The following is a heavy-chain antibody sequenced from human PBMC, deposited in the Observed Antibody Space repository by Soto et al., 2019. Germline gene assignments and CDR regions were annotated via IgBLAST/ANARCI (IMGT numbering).Heavy chain of an antibody. CDR1: GSTFSTYN. CDR3: ARDQQLGAYYYGMDV. CDR2: ISSSSTTI. V-gene: IGHV3-48*02. D-gene: IGHD6-13*01. Sequence: EVQLVESGGGLVQPGGSLRLSCEASGSTFSTYNMNWVRQAPGKGLERVSYISSSSTTIYYADSVKGRFTISRDNAKNSLYLEMNSLRDEDTAVYYCARDQQLGAYYYGMDVWGQGTTVTVSS. J-gene: IGHJ6*02.